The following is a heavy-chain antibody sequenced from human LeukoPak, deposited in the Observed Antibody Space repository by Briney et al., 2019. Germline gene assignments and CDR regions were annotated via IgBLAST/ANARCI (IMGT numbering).Heavy chain of an antibody. CDR1: GYSISSSNW. D-gene: IGHD6-13*01. Sequence: SETLSLTCVVSGYSISSSNWWGWIRQPPGKGLEWVGYIYYSGSTYYNPTLKSRVTMSVDTSKNQFSLKLSSVTAVDTAVYYCAKTRSDLAAAGIDHWGQGTLVTVSS. CDR3: AKTRSDLAAAGIDH. J-gene: IGHJ4*02. V-gene: IGHV4-28*01. CDR2: IYYSGST.